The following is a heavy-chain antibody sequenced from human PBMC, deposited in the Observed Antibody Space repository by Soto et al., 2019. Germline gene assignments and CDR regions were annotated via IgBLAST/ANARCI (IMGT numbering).Heavy chain of an antibody. CDR3: ARGYSTNCSYGWFTFFFNPEIDL. J-gene: IGHJ5*02. CDR1: GYSFTDYH. CDR2: INPKSGGT. Sequence: VTSVKVSCKASGYSFTDYHIHWVRQAPGQGLEWLGRINPKSGGTSTAQKFQGWVTMTTDTSISTASMELTRLTSDDTAIYYSARGYSTNCSYGWFTFFFNPEIDLWG. V-gene: IGHV1-2*04. D-gene: IGHD3-16*01.